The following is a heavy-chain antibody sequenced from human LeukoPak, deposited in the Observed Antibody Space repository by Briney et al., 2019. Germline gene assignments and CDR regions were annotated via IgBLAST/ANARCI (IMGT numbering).Heavy chain of an antibody. CDR1: GGSISSSSYY. CDR3: ARLTQLRDIVVVPAAIGGWYSSSLEDYYFDY. J-gene: IGHJ4*02. D-gene: IGHD2-2*02. CDR2: IYYSGST. Sequence: PSETLSLTCTVSGGSISSSSYYWGWIRQPPGKGLEWIGSIYYSGSTYYNPSLKSRVTISVDTSKNQFSLKLSSVTAADTAVYYCARLTQLRDIVVVPAAIGGWYSSSLEDYYFDYWGQGTLVTVSS. V-gene: IGHV4-39*01.